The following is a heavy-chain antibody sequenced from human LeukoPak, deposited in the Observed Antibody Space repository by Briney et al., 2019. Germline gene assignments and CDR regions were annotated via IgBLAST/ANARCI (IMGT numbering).Heavy chain of an antibody. CDR2: IYASGST. CDR1: GASISNYY. D-gene: IGHD3-9*01. J-gene: IGHJ4*02. V-gene: IGHV4-4*07. Sequence: SETLSLTCTVSGASISNYYWSWIRQPAGKGLERIGRIYASGSTNYNPSLKSRVTISVDQSKNQFSLKLNSVTAADTAVYYCARGETIFPYWGQGTLVTVSS. CDR3: ARGETIFPY.